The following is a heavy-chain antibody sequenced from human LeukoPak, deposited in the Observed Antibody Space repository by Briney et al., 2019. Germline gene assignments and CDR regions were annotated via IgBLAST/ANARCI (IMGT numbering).Heavy chain of an antibody. V-gene: IGHV3-33*01. J-gene: IGHJ4*02. CDR2: IWYDGSNK. CDR1: GFTFSSYG. D-gene: IGHD6-19*01. CDR3: ARAQGIAVAAPMRY. Sequence: PGGSLRLSCAASGFTFSSYGMHWVRQAPGKGLEWVAVIWYDGSNKYYADSVKGRFTISRDNSKNTLYLQMNSLRAEDTAVYYCARAQGIAVAAPMRYWGQGTLVTVSS.